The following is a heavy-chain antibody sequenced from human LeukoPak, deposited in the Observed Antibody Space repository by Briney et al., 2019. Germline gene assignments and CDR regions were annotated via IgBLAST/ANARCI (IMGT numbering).Heavy chain of an antibody. V-gene: IGHV1-69*13. CDR3: ARAEGITGTTRSNLFDY. CDR1: GGTFSSYA. Sequence: SVKVSRKASGGTFSSYAISWVRQAPGQGLEWMGGIIPIFGTANYAQKFQGRVTITADESTSTAYMELSSLRSEDTAVYYCARAEGITGTTRSNLFDYWGQGTLVTVSS. J-gene: IGHJ4*02. D-gene: IGHD1-7*01. CDR2: IIPIFGTA.